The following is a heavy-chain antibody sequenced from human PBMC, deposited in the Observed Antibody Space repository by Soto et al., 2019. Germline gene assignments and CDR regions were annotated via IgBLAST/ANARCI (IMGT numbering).Heavy chain of an antibody. D-gene: IGHD2-21*02. CDR1: AGSISSYS. V-gene: IGHV4-59*01. CDR3: ARVGVVTASPFDY. Sequence: SETLSLTCSVSAGSISSYSWSWIRQPPGKGLEWIAYISYSGSTSYNPSLQSRVTISVDTSKNHFSLRLNSLTAADTAVYYCARVGVVTASPFDYWGQGTLVTVSS. CDR2: ISYSGST. J-gene: IGHJ4*02.